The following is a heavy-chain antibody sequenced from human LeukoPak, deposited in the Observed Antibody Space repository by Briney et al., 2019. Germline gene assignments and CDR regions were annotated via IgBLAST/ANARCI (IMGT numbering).Heavy chain of an antibody. V-gene: IGHV1-2*02. J-gene: IGHJ4*02. Sequence: ASVKVSCKASGYTFSSYYIHWVRQAPGQGLEWMGWINPHSGGTNYAQKFQGGVTMTRDTSITTAYMELSSLRSDDTAVYYCARDVGEYCSSTNCYASHYWGQGTLVTVSS. CDR3: ARDVGEYCSSTNCYASHY. D-gene: IGHD2-2*01. CDR2: INPHSGGT. CDR1: GYTFSSYY.